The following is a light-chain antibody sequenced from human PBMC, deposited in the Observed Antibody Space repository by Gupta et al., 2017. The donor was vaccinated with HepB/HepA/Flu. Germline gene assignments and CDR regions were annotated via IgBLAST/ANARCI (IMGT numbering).Light chain of an antibody. Sequence: QAVLTQPSSLSPSPGVSASLTCTLRSGINVGTYRIYWYQQKPGSPPQYLLRYKSDSDKQQGSGVPSRFSGSKDASANAGILLISGLQSEDEANYYCMIWHSSAWVFGGGTRLTVL. V-gene: IGLV5-45*02. CDR2: YKSDSDK. CDR3: MIWHSSAWV. CDR1: SGINVGTYR. J-gene: IGLJ3*02.